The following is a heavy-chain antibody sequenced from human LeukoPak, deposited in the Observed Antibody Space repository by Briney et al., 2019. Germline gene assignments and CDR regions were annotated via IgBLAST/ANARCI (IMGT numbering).Heavy chain of an antibody. CDR1: GFTSSSYG. J-gene: IGHJ4*02. Sequence: GGSPRLSCAASGFTSSSYGMHWVRQAPGKGLEWVAVISYDGSNKYYADSVKGRFTISRDNSKNTLYLQMNSLRAEDTAVYYCAKPHSSSWYYFDYWGQGTLVTVSS. CDR3: AKPHSSSWYYFDY. V-gene: IGHV3-30*18. CDR2: ISYDGSNK. D-gene: IGHD6-13*01.